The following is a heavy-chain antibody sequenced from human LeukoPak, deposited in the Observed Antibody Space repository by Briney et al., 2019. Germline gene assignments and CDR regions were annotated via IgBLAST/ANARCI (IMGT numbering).Heavy chain of an antibody. J-gene: IGHJ5*02. V-gene: IGHV3-64*01. CDR3: ARDRRKEVWFGDYNWFDP. D-gene: IGHD3-10*01. Sequence: GGSLRLSCAASGFTFSSYAMHWVRQAPGKGLEYVSAISSNGGSTYYANSVKGRFTISRDNSKNTLYLQMGSLRAEDMAVYYCARDRRKEVWFGDYNWFDPWGQGTLVTVSS. CDR1: GFTFSSYA. CDR2: ISSNGGST.